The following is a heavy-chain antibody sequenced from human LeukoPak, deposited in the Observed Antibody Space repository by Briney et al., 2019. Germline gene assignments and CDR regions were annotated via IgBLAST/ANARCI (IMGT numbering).Heavy chain of an antibody. D-gene: IGHD3-10*01. CDR1: GGSISSYY. CDR2: IYYSGST. CDR3: AREESMVRGTSWFDP. V-gene: IGHV4-59*01. J-gene: IGHJ5*02. Sequence: SETLSLTCTVSGGSISSYYRSWIRQPPGKGLEWIGYIYYSGSTNYNPSLKSRVTISLDTSKNQFSLKLSSVTAADTAVYYCAREESMVRGTSWFDPWGQGTLVTVSS.